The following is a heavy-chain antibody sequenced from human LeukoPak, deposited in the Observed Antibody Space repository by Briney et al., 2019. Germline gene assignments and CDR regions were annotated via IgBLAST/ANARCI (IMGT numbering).Heavy chain of an antibody. CDR3: ARDRTSDPFFDY. CDR2: INPNSGGT. Sequence: ASVKVSCKASGYTFTGYYMHWVRQAPGQGLEWMGWINPNSGGTNYAQKFQGRVTMTRDTSISTAYMELSRLRSDDTAVYYCARDRTSDPFFDYWGQGTLVTVSS. J-gene: IGHJ4*02. CDR1: GYTFTGYY. V-gene: IGHV1-2*02. D-gene: IGHD2-2*01.